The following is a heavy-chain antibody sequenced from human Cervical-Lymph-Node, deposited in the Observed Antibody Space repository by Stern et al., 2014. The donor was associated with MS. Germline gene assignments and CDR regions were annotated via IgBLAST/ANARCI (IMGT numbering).Heavy chain of an antibody. D-gene: IGHD3-9*01. J-gene: IGHJ3*01. CDR2: ISPYNGKT. CDR1: GYPFTNYG. Sequence: QVQLVQSGAEVEKPGASVKVSCKTSGYPFTNYGITWVRQAPGQGLEWMGWISPYNGKTKYASKFQGRVTMTADTSTTTAYMELRNLTSDDTAIYYCARDTFYFDHCADWGQGTTVTVSS. CDR3: ARDTFYFDHCAD. V-gene: IGHV1-18*01.